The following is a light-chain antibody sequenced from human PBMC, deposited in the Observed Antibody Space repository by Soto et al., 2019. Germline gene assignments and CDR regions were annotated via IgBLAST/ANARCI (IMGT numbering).Light chain of an antibody. V-gene: IGKV3-15*01. CDR3: QPYNNCPLN. J-gene: IGKJ4*01. CDR2: GAS. CDR1: QSVSSN. Sequence: EIVMTQSPATLSVSPGERATLSCRASQSVSSNLAWYQQKPGQAPRLLIYGASTRATGIPARFSGSGSGTEFTLAISSLQSEDFAVYYCQPYNNCPLNFGGGTKVEIK.